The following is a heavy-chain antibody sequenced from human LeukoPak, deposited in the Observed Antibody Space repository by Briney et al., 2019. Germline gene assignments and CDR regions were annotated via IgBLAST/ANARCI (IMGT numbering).Heavy chain of an antibody. CDR2: ISSSGSTI. D-gene: IGHD3-9*01. J-gene: IGHJ4*02. V-gene: IGHV3-48*03. Sequence: SGGSLRLSCAASGFTFSSYEMNWVRQAPGKGLEWVSYISSSGSTIYYADSVKGRFTISRDNAKNSLYLQMNSLRAEDTAVYYCARDRSYYDILTGPGYWGQGTLVTVSS. CDR3: ARDRSYYDILTGPGY. CDR1: GFTFSSYE.